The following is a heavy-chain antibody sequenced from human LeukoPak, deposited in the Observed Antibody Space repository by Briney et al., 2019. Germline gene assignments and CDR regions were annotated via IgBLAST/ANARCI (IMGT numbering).Heavy chain of an antibody. CDR1: GASISSTTYY. CDR2: IYYSGST. D-gene: IGHD3-16*02. J-gene: IGHJ4*02. V-gene: IGHV4-39*07. Sequence: SETLSLTCTVSGASISSTTYYWGWIRQPPRKGLEWIASIYYSGSTNYNPSLKSRVTISVDTSKNQFSLKLSSVTAADTAVYYCARRRVMITFGGVIVTSYFDYWGQGTLVTVSS. CDR3: ARRRVMITFGGVIVTSYFDY.